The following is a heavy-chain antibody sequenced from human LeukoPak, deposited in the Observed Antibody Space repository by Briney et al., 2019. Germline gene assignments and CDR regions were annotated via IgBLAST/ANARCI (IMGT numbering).Heavy chain of an antibody. J-gene: IGHJ4*02. CDR3: ARDDCGDTCYPGGY. CDR2: IIPIFGTA. D-gene: IGHD2-21*01. CDR1: EGTFSSYA. V-gene: IGHV1-69*13. Sequence: SVKVSCKASEGTFSSYAISWVRQAPGQGLEWMGGIIPIFGTANYAQKFQGRVTITADESTSTAYMELSSLTSEDTALYYCARDDCGDTCYPGGYWGQGTLVTVSS.